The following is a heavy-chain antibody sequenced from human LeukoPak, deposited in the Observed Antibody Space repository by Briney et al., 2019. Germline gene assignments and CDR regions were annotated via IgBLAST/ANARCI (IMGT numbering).Heavy chain of an antibody. D-gene: IGHD2-2*01. CDR3: ARDTGCSSTSCYHWYFDL. Sequence: SETLSLTCTVSGGSISSYYWSWIRQPPGKGLEWIGYIYYSGSTNHNPSLKSRVTISVDTSKNQFSLKLSSVTAADTAVYYCARDTGCSSTSCYHWYFDLWGRGTLVTVSS. J-gene: IGHJ2*01. CDR1: GGSISSYY. CDR2: IYYSGST. V-gene: IGHV4-59*01.